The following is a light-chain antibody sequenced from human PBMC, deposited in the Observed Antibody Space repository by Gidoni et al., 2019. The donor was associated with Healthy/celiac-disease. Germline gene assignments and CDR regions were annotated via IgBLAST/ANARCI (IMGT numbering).Light chain of an antibody. CDR1: QSVSSSY. J-gene: IGKJ4*01. Sequence: ELVLTQSPGTLSLSPGERATLSCRASQSVSSSYLAWYQQKPGQAPRLLIYGASSRATGIPDRFSGSGSGTDFTLTISRLVPEDFAVYYCQQYGSSLLTFGGGTKVEIK. CDR2: GAS. V-gene: IGKV3-20*01. CDR3: QQYGSSLLT.